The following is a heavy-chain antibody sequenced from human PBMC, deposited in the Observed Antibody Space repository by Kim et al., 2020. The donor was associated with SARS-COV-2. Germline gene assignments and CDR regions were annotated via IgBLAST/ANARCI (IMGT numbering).Heavy chain of an antibody. D-gene: IGHD3-22*01. CDR3: ARDRPDSVVITEQPMFDY. Sequence: GGSLRLSCAASGFTLSNYWMHWVRQVPGKGLVWVSRINGDGSSTSYADSVKGRFTISRDNAKNTLFLQMNSLRPEDTAVYYCARDRPDSVVITEQPMFDYWGQGTLVTVSS. V-gene: IGHV3-74*01. CDR1: GFTLSNYW. J-gene: IGHJ4*02. CDR2: INGDGSST.